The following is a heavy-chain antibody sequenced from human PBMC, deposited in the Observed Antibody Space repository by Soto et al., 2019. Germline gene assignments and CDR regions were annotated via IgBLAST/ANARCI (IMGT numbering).Heavy chain of an antibody. D-gene: IGHD1-26*01. CDR1: GFTFSTYA. CDR3: ARDRDDDYYRRYFDS. Sequence: QAQLVESGGGVVQPGRSLRLSCAASGFTFSTYAMHWVRQAPGKGLEWVAVILYDGSRTYYADSVKGRFTISRDNSKNTLYLEMNSLRDEDTAVYFCARDRDDDYYRRYFDSWGQGTLVTVSS. J-gene: IGHJ4*02. CDR2: ILYDGSRT. V-gene: IGHV3-30-3*01.